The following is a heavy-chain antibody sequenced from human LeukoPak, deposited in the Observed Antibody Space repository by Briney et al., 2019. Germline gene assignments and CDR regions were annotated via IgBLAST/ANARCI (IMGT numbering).Heavy chain of an antibody. Sequence: PSQTLSLTCAVSGGSISSGGYSWSWIRQPPGKGLEWIGYIYYSGSTNYNPSLKSRVTISVDTSKNQFSLKLSSVTAADTAVYYCARAMAHYYYMDVWGKGTTVTVSS. CDR2: IYYSGST. CDR3: ARAMAHYYYMDV. V-gene: IGHV4-30-4*07. D-gene: IGHD5-24*01. CDR1: GGSISSGGYS. J-gene: IGHJ6*03.